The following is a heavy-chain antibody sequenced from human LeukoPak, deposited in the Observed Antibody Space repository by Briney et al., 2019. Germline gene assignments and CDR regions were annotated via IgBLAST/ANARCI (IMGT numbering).Heavy chain of an antibody. CDR2: ISSSGSSI. V-gene: IGHV3-48*03. Sequence: PGGSLRLSCAASGFTFSNYEMNWVRQAPGKGLEWVSYISSSGSSIYYADSVKGRFTISRDNSKNTLYLQMNSLRAEDTAVYYCAKVRYGSGWYFDSWGQGTLVTVSS. J-gene: IGHJ4*02. D-gene: IGHD6-19*01. CDR3: AKVRYGSGWYFDS. CDR1: GFTFSNYE.